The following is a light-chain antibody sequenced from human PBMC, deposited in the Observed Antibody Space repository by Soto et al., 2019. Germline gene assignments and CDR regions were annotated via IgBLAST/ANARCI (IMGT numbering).Light chain of an antibody. Sequence: QSVLTQPPSASGSPGQSVTISCTGTSSDVGSYNLVSWYQQHPGKAPKLMIYEGSKRPSGVSNRLSGSKSGNTASLTISGLQAEDEADYYCCSYEGSGSFVFGTGTKVTVL. CDR1: SSDVGSYNL. CDR3: CSYEGSGSFV. J-gene: IGLJ1*01. CDR2: EGS. V-gene: IGLV2-23*03.